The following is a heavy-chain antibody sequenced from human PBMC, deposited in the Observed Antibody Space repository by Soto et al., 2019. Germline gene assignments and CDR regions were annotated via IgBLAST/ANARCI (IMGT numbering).Heavy chain of an antibody. Sequence: PGESLKISCKGSGYSFTSYWISWVRQMPGKGLEWMGRIDPSDSYTNYSPSFQGHVTISADKSISTAYLQWSSLKASDTAMYYYARTAAAGKYYYGMDVWGQGTTVTVSS. CDR1: GYSFTSYW. J-gene: IGHJ6*02. V-gene: IGHV5-10-1*01. CDR2: IDPSDSYT. D-gene: IGHD6-13*01. CDR3: ARTAAAGKYYYGMDV.